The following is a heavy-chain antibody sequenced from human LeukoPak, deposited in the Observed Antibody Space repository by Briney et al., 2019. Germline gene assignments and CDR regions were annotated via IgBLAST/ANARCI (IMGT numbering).Heavy chain of an antibody. CDR3: AKKRLPAAISQYLDY. Sequence: GGSLRLPLAASGFTFCSHATRWGRPAPGKGLGWVSAICGSGGTTYYADSVKGRFTISRDNSKNTVYLQMNSLRAEDTAVYFCAKKRLPAAISQYLDYWGQGTLVTVSS. CDR1: GFTFCSHA. CDR2: ICGSGGTT. D-gene: IGHD2-2*02. V-gene: IGHV3-23*01. J-gene: IGHJ4*02.